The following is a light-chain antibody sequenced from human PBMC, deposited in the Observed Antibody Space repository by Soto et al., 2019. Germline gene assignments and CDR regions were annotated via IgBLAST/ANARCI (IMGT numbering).Light chain of an antibody. Sequence: QSVLTQPPSVSVAPGQKVTISCSGSSSNIGNNYVSWYQQLPGTAPKLLIYENNKRPSGIPDRFSGSKSGTSATLGITGLQTGDEADYYCGTWDSSHDWVFGGGTKLTVL. V-gene: IGLV1-51*02. CDR2: ENN. CDR3: GTWDSSHDWV. CDR1: SSNIGNNY. J-gene: IGLJ3*02.